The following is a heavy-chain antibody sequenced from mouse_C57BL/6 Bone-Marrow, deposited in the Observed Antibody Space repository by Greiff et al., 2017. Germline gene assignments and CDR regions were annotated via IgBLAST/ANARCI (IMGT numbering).Heavy chain of an antibody. CDR3: ARWHYYGSSYDFDY. CDR2: IDPSDSYT. CDR1: GYTFTSYW. J-gene: IGHJ2*01. Sequence: QVQLQQPGAELVRPGPSVKLSCKASGYTFTSYWMHWVKQRPGQGLEWIGVIDPSDSYTNYNQKFKGKATLTVDTSSSTAYMQLSSLTSEDSAVYYCARWHYYGSSYDFDYWGQGTTLTVSS. D-gene: IGHD1-1*01. V-gene: IGHV1-59*01.